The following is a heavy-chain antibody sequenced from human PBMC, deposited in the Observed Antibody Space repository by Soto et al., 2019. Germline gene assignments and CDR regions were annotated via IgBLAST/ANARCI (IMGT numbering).Heavy chain of an antibody. CDR2: IIPIFGTA. CDR3: ASGGLQYGSGSRNWFDP. V-gene: IGHV1-69*01. CDR1: GGTFSSYA. J-gene: IGHJ5*02. Sequence: QVQLVQSGAEVQKPGSSVKVSCKASGGTFSSYAISWVRQAPGQGLEWMGGIIPIFGTANYAQKFQGRVTITADESTSTAYMELSSLRSEDTAVYYCASGGLQYGSGSRNWFDPWGQGTLVTVSS. D-gene: IGHD3-10*01.